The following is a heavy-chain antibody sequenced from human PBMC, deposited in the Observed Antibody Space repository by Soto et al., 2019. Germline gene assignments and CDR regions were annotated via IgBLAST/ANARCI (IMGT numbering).Heavy chain of an antibody. CDR1: GFTFRSSA. J-gene: IGHJ4*02. CDR2: ITASGGST. V-gene: IGHV3-23*01. CDR3: VKRGWDADDNNFDFWN. Sequence: XESLRLSCAASGFTFRSSAMAWVRQAPGKGLEWVSAITASGGSTFYADPVKGRFIISRDNSKNTMYLQMSSLRGEDTAVYFCVKRGWDADDNNFDFWNWGQGALVTVPS. D-gene: IGHD3-3*01.